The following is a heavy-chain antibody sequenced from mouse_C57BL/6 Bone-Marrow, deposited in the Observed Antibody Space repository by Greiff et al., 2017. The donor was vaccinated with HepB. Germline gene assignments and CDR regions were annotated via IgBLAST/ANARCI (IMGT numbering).Heavy chain of an antibody. Sequence: EVQVVESGGGLVKPGGSLKLSCAASGFTFSAYGMHWVRQAPEKGLEWVAYISSGSSTIYYADTVKGRFTISRDNAKNTLFLQMTSLRSEDTAMYYCASAIYYDYDGAWFAYWGQGTLVTVSA. CDR1: GFTFSAYG. CDR2: ISSGSSTI. D-gene: IGHD2-4*01. CDR3: ASAIYYDYDGAWFAY. J-gene: IGHJ3*01. V-gene: IGHV5-17*01.